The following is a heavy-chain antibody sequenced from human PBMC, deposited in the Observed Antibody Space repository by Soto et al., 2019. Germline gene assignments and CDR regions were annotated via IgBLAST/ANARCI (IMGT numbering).Heavy chain of an antibody. CDR1: GGSISSGGYY. CDR2: IYYSGST. CDR3: ARDRRNRIGRGYDSSGYYPGGWFDP. Sequence: PSETLSLTCTVSGGSISSGGYYWSWNRQHPGKGLEWIGYIYYSGSTYYNPSLKGRVTISVDTSKNQFSLKLSSVTAADTAVYYCARDRRNRIGRGYDSSGYYPGGWFDPWCQGTLVTVSS. D-gene: IGHD3-22*01. V-gene: IGHV4-31*03. J-gene: IGHJ5*02.